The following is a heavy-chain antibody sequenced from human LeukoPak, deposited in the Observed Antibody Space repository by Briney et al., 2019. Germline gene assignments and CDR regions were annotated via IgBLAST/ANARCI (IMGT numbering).Heavy chain of an antibody. D-gene: IGHD3-10*01. J-gene: IGHJ4*02. CDR3: ARDRRGYY. Sequence: LSLTCTVSGGSISSSSYYWGWIRQPPGKGLEWVSVISYDGSSKYYADSVKGRFTISRDNSKNTLYLQMNSLRAEDTAVYYCARDRRGYYWGQGTLVTVSS. CDR1: GGSISSSS. CDR2: ISYDGSSK. V-gene: IGHV3-30-3*01.